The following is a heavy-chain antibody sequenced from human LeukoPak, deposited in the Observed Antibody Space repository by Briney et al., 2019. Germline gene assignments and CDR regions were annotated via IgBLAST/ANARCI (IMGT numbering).Heavy chain of an antibody. V-gene: IGHV4-34*01. CDR3: ARARVVTSRYYMDV. Sequence: PSETLSLTCAVYGGSFSGYYWSWIRQPPGKGLEWIGEINHSGSTNYNPSLKSRVTISVDTSKNRFSLKLSSVTAADTAVYYCARARVVTSRYYMDVWGKGTTVTVS. J-gene: IGHJ6*03. CDR2: INHSGST. CDR1: GGSFSGYY. D-gene: IGHD3-3*01.